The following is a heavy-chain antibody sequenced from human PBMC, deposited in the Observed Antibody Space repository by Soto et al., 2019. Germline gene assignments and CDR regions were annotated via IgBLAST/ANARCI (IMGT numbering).Heavy chain of an antibody. CDR3: ARPPSPGCINAVCYPYDY. D-gene: IGHD2-8*01. J-gene: IGHJ4*01. CDR2: INPSGGST. CDR1: GYTFTDYY. V-gene: IGHV1-46*01. Sequence: ASVKVSCKASGYTFTDYYIHWVRQAPGQGLEWMGMINPSGGSTDYAQKFRGRVTMTRDTSTGTVYMELSSLRSEDTAVYYCARPPSPGCINAVCYPYDYWG.